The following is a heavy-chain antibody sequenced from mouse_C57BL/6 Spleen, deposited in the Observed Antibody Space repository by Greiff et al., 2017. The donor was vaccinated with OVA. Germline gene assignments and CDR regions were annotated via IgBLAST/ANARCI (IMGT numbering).Heavy chain of an antibody. CDR3: ARDTYGNYGGYYAMDY. D-gene: IGHD2-1*01. CDR1: GFTFSDYY. J-gene: IGHJ4*01. Sequence: EVKLMESEGGLVQPGSSMKLSCTASGFTFSDYYMAWVRQVPEKGLEWVANINYDGSSTYYQDSLKSRFIISRDNAKNILYLQMSSLQSEDTATYYCARDTYGNYGGYYAMDYWGQGTSVTVSS. V-gene: IGHV5-16*01. CDR2: INYDGSST.